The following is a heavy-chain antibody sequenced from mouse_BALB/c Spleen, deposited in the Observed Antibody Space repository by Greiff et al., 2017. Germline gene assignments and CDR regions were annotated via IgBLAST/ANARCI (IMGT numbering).Heavy chain of an antibody. Sequence: DVKLVESGGGLVQPGGSRKLSCAASGFTFSSFGMHWVRQAPEKGLEWVAYISSGSSTIYYADTVKGRFTISRDNPKNTLFLQMTSLRSEDTAMYYCARSNDYDVYYFDYWGQGTTLTVSS. D-gene: IGHD2-4*01. V-gene: IGHV5-17*02. CDR3: ARSNDYDVYYFDY. CDR1: GFTFSSFG. CDR2: ISSGSSTI. J-gene: IGHJ2*01.